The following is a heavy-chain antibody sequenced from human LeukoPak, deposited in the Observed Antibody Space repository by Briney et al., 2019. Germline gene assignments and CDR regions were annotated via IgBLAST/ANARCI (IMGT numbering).Heavy chain of an antibody. CDR2: IYSGDST. D-gene: IGHD2-15*01. CDR1: GFTVSSNY. V-gene: IGHV3-66*01. J-gene: IGHJ6*02. Sequence: GGSLRLSCAASGFTVSSNYMSWVRQAPGKGLEWVSVIYSGDSTYYADSVKVRFTISRDNSKTTLYLQMNSLRAEDTAVYYCARDPCSGGSCYSLDYSYYGMDVWGQGTTVTVSS. CDR3: ARDPCSGGSCYSLDYSYYGMDV.